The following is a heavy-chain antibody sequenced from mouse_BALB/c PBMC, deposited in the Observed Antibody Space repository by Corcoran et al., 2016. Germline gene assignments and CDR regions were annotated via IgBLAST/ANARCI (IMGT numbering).Heavy chain of an antibody. D-gene: IGHD1-1*01. J-gene: IGHJ2*01. V-gene: IGHV1S136*01. CDR1: GSTFTSYV. Sequence: EVQLQQSGPELVKPGASVKMSGKASGSTFTSYVMHWVKRKPGQGLEWIGDINPYNDGTKYNEKFKGKATLTSDKSSSTAYMELSSLTSEDSAVYYCAWGYYGSSAGYFDYWGQGTTLTVSS. CDR2: INPYNDGT. CDR3: AWGYYGSSAGYFDY.